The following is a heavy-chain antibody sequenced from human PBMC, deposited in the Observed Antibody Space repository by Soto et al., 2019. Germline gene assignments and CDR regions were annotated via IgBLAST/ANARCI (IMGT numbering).Heavy chain of an antibody. J-gene: IGHJ5*02. CDR3: ARRDVSGRYPQGFDP. D-gene: IGHD2-15*01. V-gene: IGHV4-30-4*01. CDR1: GGSISSGKYY. Sequence: QVQLQESGPGLVKPSQTLSLTCTVSGGSISSGKYYWSWIRQAPGKGLEWIGYIYFTGDTYYNPSLKSRLILSRDTAKNQISLSLRSVPVPDTAVYYCARRDVSGRYPQGFDPWGQGALVTVSA. CDR2: IYFTGDT.